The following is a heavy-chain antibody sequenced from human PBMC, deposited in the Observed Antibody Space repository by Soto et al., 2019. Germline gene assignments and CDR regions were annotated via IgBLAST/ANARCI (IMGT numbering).Heavy chain of an antibody. CDR3: AKDSSPTTVTAFDY. CDR2: ISGSGGST. J-gene: IGHJ4*02. V-gene: IGHV3-23*01. CDR1: GFPFSSYS. Sequence: PGGSKRLSCAASGFPFSSYSMSWVRQAPGKGLEWVSAISGSGGSTYYADSVKGRFTISRDNSKNTLYLQMNSLRAEDTAVYYCAKDSSPTTVTAFDYRGQGTLVTVSS. D-gene: IGHD4-17*01.